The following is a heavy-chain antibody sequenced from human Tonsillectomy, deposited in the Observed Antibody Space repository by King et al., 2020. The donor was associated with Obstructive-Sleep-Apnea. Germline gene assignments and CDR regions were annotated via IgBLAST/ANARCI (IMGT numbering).Heavy chain of an antibody. D-gene: IGHD2-2*02. CDR3: ASAAPIYRYGMDV. J-gene: IGHJ6*02. Sequence: VQLQESGPGLVKPSGTLSLTCSVSGASISSNNWWSWVRQPPGKGLEWIGEIYHRGSTNDNTALKSRGTISVDKSQNPFSLKLTSVTAADTAVYYCASAAPIYRYGMDVWGQGTTVTVSS. CDR1: GASISSNNW. V-gene: IGHV4-4*02. CDR2: IYHRGST.